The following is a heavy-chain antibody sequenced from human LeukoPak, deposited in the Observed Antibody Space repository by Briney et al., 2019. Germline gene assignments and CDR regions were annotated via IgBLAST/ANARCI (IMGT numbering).Heavy chain of an antibody. J-gene: IGHJ6*02. CDR1: GFTFSSYD. CDR2: ISYDGSNK. V-gene: IGHV3-30*18. Sequence: GSLRLSCAASGFTFSSYDVHWVRQAPGKGLEWVAVISYDGSNKYYAASVKGRFTISRDNSKNTLYLQMSSRRPEDTAVYYCAKDPSGDSFGSYGLDVWGQGTTVTVSS. CDR3: AKDPSGDSFGSYGLDV. D-gene: IGHD5-18*01.